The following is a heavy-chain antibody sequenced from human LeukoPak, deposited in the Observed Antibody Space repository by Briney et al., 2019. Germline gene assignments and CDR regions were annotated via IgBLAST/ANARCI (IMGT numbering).Heavy chain of an antibody. CDR1: GDTFTSYY. V-gene: IGHV1-46*01. CDR2: INPSGGST. J-gene: IGHJ6*04. Sequence: ASLKVSCKASGDTFTSYYMHWVRQAPGQGREWMGIINPSGGSTSYAQKFQGRVTMTRDTSTSTVYMELSSLRSEDTAVYYCARARGDDIVVVPADPGMDVWGKGTTVTVSS. D-gene: IGHD2-2*01. CDR3: ARARGDDIVVVPADPGMDV.